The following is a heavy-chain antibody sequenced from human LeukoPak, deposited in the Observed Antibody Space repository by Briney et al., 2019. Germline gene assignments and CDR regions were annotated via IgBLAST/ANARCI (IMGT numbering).Heavy chain of an antibody. CDR1: GYTFTGYY. CDR3: ARDERYDSSGYPFDY. D-gene: IGHD3-22*01. CDR2: INPHSGGT. V-gene: IGHV1-2*02. Sequence: GASVKVSCKASGYTFTGYYIHWVRQAPGQGLEWMGWINPHSGGTNYAQKFQGGVTMTRDTSITTAYMELSRLRSDDTAVYYCARDERYDSSGYPFDYWGQGTLVTVSS. J-gene: IGHJ4*02.